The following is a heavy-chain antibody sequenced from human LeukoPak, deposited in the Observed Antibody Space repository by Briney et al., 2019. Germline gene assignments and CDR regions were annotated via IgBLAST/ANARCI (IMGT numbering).Heavy chain of an antibody. CDR1: GFTFSSYW. J-gene: IGHJ6*03. Sequence: GGSLRLSCAASGFTFSSYWMSWVRQAPGKGLEWVANIKQDGSEKYYMDSVKGRFTISRDNAKNSLYLQMNSLRAEDTAVYYCARVGILRNYYYYMDVWGKGTTVTISS. D-gene: IGHD3-16*01. V-gene: IGHV3-7*01. CDR2: IKQDGSEK. CDR3: ARVGILRNYYYYMDV.